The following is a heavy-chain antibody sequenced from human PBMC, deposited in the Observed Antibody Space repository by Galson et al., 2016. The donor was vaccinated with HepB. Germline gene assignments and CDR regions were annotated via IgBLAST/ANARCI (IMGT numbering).Heavy chain of an antibody. CDR1: GGSVTSGPYY. V-gene: IGHV4-61*01. CDR2: MYYSGST. D-gene: IGHD4-11*01. J-gene: IGHJ4*02. CDR3: ARGTRPYSNYPPTLDY. Sequence: TLSLTCTVSGGSVTSGPYYWSWIRQPPGKGLEWVGYMYYSGSTNYNPSLTSRVTISIDTSKNQFSVKLRSVTAADTAVYFCARGTRPYSNYPPTLDYWGQGTLVTVSS.